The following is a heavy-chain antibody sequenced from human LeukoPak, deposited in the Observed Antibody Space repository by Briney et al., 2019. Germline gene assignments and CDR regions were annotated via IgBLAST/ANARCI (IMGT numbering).Heavy chain of an antibody. D-gene: IGHD3-22*01. CDR3: AKDPYYYDSSGYYGVYY. CDR2: ISYDGSNK. CDR1: GFTFSSYG. J-gene: IGHJ4*02. Sequence: PGGSLRLSCAASGFTFSSYGMHWVRQAPGKGLEWVAVISYDGSNKYYADSVKGRFTISRDNSKNTLYLQMNSLRAEDTAVHYCAKDPYYYDSSGYYGVYYWGQGTLVTVSS. V-gene: IGHV3-30*18.